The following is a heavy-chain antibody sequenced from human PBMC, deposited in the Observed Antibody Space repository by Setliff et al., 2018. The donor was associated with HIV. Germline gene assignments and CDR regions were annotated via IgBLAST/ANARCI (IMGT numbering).Heavy chain of an antibody. V-gene: IGHV4-61*05. J-gene: IGHJ4*02. CDR3: ARVPRQLLKGAAAYFDY. CDR1: GYSISSTYY. CDR2: VYYRAKTGATT. D-gene: IGHD5-18*01. Sequence: PSETLSLTCAVSGYSISSTYYWGWIRQAPGKGLQWIGNVYYRAKTGATTDHNPSLRSRISISLDVSKNQLSLRLRSVTAADTAVYYCARVPRQLLKGAAAYFDYWGQGILVTVSS.